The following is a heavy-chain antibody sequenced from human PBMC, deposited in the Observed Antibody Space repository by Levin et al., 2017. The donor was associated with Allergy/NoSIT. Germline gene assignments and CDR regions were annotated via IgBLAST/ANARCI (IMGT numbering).Heavy chain of an antibody. CDR3: ASQVRYFDRFDS. CDR2: IYYTGST. Sequence: NPSETLSLTCAVSVDSFNDYYWSWIRQSPGRGLEWIGFIYYTGSTSYNPSLKSRVTMSVDTSKNVFSLKLRSVTTADTAVYYCASQVRYFDRFDSWGQGTLVTVSS. V-gene: IGHV4-59*03. CDR1: VDSFNDYY. J-gene: IGHJ5*01. D-gene: IGHD3-9*01.